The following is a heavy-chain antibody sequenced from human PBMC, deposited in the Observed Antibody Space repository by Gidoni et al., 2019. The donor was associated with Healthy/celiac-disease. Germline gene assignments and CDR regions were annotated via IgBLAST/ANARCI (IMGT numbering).Heavy chain of an antibody. CDR3: AKSPQVVIAAARN. V-gene: IGHV3-23*01. CDR1: GFTFSSYA. D-gene: IGHD3-22*01. CDR2: ISGSGGST. J-gene: IGHJ4*02. Sequence: EVQLLESGGGLVQLGGSLRLSCAASGFTFSSYAMRWVRQAPGKGLEWVSAISGSGGSTYYADSVKGRFTISRDNSKNTLYLQMNSLRAEDTAVYYCAKSPQVVIAAARNWGQGTLVTVSS.